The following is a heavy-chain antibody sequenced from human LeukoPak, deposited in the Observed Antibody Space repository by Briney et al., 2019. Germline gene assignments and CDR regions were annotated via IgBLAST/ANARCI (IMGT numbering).Heavy chain of an antibody. CDR1: GFTFRNYA. D-gene: IGHD2-2*01. J-gene: IGHJ4*02. V-gene: IGHV3-23*01. Sequence: GGSLRLSCAASGFTFRNYAMSWVRQAPGKGLEWVSSISGTGSNAYYADSVKGRFTISRDNSKNTLYLQMNSLRAEDTAVYYCAKTFGTIDPFEYWGQGTLVTVSS. CDR2: ISGTGSNA. CDR3: AKTFGTIDPFEY.